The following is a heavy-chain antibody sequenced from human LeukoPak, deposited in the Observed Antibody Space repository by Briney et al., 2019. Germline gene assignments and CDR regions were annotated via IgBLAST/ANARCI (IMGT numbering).Heavy chain of an antibody. J-gene: IGHJ4*02. D-gene: IGHD5/OR15-5a*01. Sequence: TGGSLRLSCAASGFTFSSYGMHWVRQAPGKGLEWVAVVWYDGSNKYYADSVKGRFTISRDNSKNMLYLQMNSLRAEDTAVYYCARDPSLRLTLDYWGQGTLVTVSS. V-gene: IGHV3-33*01. CDR2: VWYDGSNK. CDR3: ARDPSLRLTLDY. CDR1: GFTFSSYG.